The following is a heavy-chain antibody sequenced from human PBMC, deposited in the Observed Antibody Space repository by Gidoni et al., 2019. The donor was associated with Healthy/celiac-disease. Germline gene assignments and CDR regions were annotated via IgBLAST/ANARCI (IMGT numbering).Heavy chain of an antibody. J-gene: IGHJ4*02. CDR1: GFTFSSYS. CDR2: ISSSSSYI. V-gene: IGHV3-21*01. Sequence: EVQLVESGGGLVKPGGSLRLSCAASGFTFSSYSMSWVRQAPGKGLEWVSSISSSSSYIYYADSVKGRFTISRDNAKNSLYLQMNSLRAEDTAVYYCATGGYSYGYVGYWGQGTLVTVSS. CDR3: ATGGYSYGYVGY. D-gene: IGHD5-18*01.